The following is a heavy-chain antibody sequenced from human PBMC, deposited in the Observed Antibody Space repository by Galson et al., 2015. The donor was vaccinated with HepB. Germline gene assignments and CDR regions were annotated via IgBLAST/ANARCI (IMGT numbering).Heavy chain of an antibody. CDR3: AKERGSGWYYFDD. CDR1: GFTFSSYG. V-gene: IGHV3-30*18. J-gene: IGHJ4*02. Sequence: SLRLSCAASGFTFSSYGIHWVRQAPGKGLEWVAFMSYDGSNKYYADTVKGRFTISRDNSKNTLNLQMNSLRTEDTAVYYCAKERGSGWYYFDDGGQGALVTVSS. CDR2: MSYDGSNK. D-gene: IGHD6-19*01.